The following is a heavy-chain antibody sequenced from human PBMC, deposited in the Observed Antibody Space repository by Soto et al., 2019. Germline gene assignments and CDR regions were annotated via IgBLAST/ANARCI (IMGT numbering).Heavy chain of an antibody. J-gene: IGHJ5*02. CDR3: ARGSMESNWFEP. D-gene: IGHD3-10*01. CDR1: SYTFTNYG. V-gene: IGHV1-18*04. CDR2: ISAYNGNT. Sequence: QVQLVQSGAEVKKPGASVKVSCKASSYTFTNYGIIWVRQAPGQGLEWMGWISAYNGNTNYARKFQGRVTMTTDTPTSTAYIELRSLRSDDTAVYYCARGSMESNWFEPWGQGTLVTVSS.